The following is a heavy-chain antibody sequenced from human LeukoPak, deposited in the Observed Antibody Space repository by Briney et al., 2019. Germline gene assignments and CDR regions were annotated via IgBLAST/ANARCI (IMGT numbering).Heavy chain of an antibody. D-gene: IGHD3-3*01. J-gene: IGHJ4*02. CDR3: ASSLLGVSP. Sequence: GGSLRLSCVASGFIFGDYWMRWVRQAPGKGLEWVATINQNGGVKYYVDSVKGRFTISRDNAKNTLYLQMNSLRADDTAVYYCASSLLGVSPWGQGTLVTVSS. V-gene: IGHV3-7*01. CDR1: GFIFGDYW. CDR2: INQNGGVK.